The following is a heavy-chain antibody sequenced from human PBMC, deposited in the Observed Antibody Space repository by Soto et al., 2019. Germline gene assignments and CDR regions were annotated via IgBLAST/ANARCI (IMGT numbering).Heavy chain of an antibody. D-gene: IGHD6-6*01. CDR3: ARVIHESSSSRRQYYYYGMDV. CDR2: IYNSGSS. J-gene: IGHJ6*02. Sequence: PSETLSLTCTVSGGSISSYYWSWIRQPPGKGLEWIGDIYNSGSSNYNPSLKSRVTISVDTPKNRISLKLSSVTAADTAVYYCARVIHESSSSRRQYYYYGMDVWGQGTTVTVSS. CDR1: GGSISSYY. V-gene: IGHV4-59*01.